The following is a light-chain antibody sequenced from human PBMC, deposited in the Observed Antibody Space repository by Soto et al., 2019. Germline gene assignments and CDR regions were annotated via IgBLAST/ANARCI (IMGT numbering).Light chain of an antibody. CDR1: QSVSSW. J-gene: IGKJ1*01. CDR2: KAS. V-gene: IGKV1-5*03. Sequence: DIQMTQSPSTLSASVGDRVTITCRASQSVSSWLAWYQQKPGKAPKLLIYKASSLESGVPSRFSGSGSGTEFTLTISSLQPDDFATYYCQQYGNYPWTFGQGTKVEIK. CDR3: QQYGNYPWT.